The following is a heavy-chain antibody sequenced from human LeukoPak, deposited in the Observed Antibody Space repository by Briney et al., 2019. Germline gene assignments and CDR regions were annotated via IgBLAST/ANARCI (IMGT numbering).Heavy chain of an antibody. D-gene: IGHD6-19*01. J-gene: IGHJ4*02. CDR2: VSGTIEYI. V-gene: IGHV3-21*06. CDR3: ARWYSSGWYSDY. CDR1: GFSLSTYS. Sequence: PGGSLRLSCAASGFSLSTYSMIWVRQAPGRGLEWVSSVSGTIEYIYYAASVRGRFTISRDNAKNTVYLQMNSLRAEDTAVYYCARWYSSGWYSDYWGQGTLVTVS.